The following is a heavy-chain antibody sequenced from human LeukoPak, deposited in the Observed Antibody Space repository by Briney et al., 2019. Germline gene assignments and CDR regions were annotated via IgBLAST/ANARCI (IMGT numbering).Heavy chain of an antibody. Sequence: GASVKLLCEVSGYTLPVLSMDWVRHAPGKGLEWMRGFDHEEGEKIYAEEFQRRATMSENTSTARAYMELRSLRSEDTAVYYCATLGYCSSTSCNYYYYYMDVWGKGTTVTVSS. CDR1: GYTLPVLS. CDR3: ATLGYCSSTSCNYYYYYMDV. J-gene: IGHJ6*03. CDR2: FDHEEGEK. V-gene: IGHV1-24*01. D-gene: IGHD2-2*01.